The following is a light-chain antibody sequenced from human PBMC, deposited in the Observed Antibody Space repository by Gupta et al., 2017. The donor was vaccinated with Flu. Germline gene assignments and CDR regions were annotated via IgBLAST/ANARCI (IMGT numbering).Light chain of an antibody. J-gene: IGKJ2*01. CDR1: QSISTW. V-gene: IGKV1-5*03. CDR3: QQYHSLLYT. Sequence: GDTVTITCRASQSISTWLGWYQQKSGKAPKLLIYNASSLGSGVPSRFGGSGSGTEFSLTITGLQPDDSATYYCQQYHSLLYTFGQGTKLQIK. CDR2: NAS.